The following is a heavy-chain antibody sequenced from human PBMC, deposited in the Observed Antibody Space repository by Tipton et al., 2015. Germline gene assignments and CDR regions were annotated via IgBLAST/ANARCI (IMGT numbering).Heavy chain of an antibody. CDR3: AKDRYSSSWYDY. V-gene: IGHV3-23*01. CDR2: ISGSGGST. Sequence: GSLRLSCAASGFNFSTYAMNWVRQAPGKGLEWVSLISGSGGSTFYADSVKGRFTISRDNSKNTLYLQMNSLRAEDTAVYYCAKDRYSSSWYDYWGQGTLVTVSS. J-gene: IGHJ4*02. D-gene: IGHD6-13*01. CDR1: GFNFSTYA.